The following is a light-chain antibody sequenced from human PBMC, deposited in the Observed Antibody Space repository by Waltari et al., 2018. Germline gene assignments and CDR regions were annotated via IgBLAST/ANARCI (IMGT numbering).Light chain of an antibody. J-gene: IGKJ2*01. V-gene: IGKV3-15*01. CDR3: QQYNNWPQT. CDR2: GAS. CDR1: QRVSSN. Sequence: EIVMTQSPATLSVSPGERATLSCRASQRVSSNLPWYQQKPGQAPRLLIYGASTRPTVIPARFSGSGSGTEFTLTISSLQSEDFAVYYCQQYNNWPQTFGQGTKLEIK.